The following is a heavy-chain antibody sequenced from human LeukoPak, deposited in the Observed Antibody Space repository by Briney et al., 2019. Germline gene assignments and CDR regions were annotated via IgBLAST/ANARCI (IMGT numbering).Heavy chain of an antibody. D-gene: IGHD2-2*02. CDR3: ARDYCSSTSCYNVMDV. CDR1: VGSISSYY. V-gene: IGHV4-4*07. CDR2: IYTSGST. J-gene: IGHJ6*04. Sequence: PSETLCLTCTVSVGSISSYYWSWIRQPAGKGLEWIGRIYTSGSTNYNPSLKSRVTTSVDTSKNQCSLKLSSVTAADTAVYYCARDYCSSTSCYNVMDVWGKGTTVTVSS.